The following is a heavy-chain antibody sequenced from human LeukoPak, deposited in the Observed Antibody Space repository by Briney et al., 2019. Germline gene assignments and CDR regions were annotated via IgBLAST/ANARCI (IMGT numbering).Heavy chain of an antibody. D-gene: IGHD3-16*01. J-gene: IGHJ4*02. CDR3: ARDRRCWGSSCDEFDY. Sequence: SETLSLTCTVSNYSISSGYYWGWIRQPPGKGLEWIGDVYHSGTTNYTPSLKSRVAISVDTSKNQFSLKLSSVTAADTAVYYCARDRRCWGSSCDEFDYWGQGTLVTVSS. CDR1: NYSISSGYY. V-gene: IGHV4-38-2*02. CDR2: VYHSGTT.